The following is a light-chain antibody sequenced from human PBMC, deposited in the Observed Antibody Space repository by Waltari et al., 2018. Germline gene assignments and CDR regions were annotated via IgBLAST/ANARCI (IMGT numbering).Light chain of an antibody. J-gene: IGKJ1*01. CDR2: AAT. CDR3: QQNYNTPRT. V-gene: IGKV1-39*01. CDR1: QSISRH. Sequence: DIQMTQSPSSLSASVGDRVTITCRASQSISRHLSWYQQQPGEAPKLLIYAATTFHSGVPIRFSGSGSWTDFSLTISGLQPEDLATYYCQQNYNTPRTFGQGTKVEIK.